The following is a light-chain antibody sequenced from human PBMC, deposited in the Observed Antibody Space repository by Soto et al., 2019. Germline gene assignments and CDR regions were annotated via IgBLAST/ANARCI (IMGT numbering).Light chain of an antibody. CDR2: EVT. CDR1: SSDVGGYDY. Sequence: SVLTQPPSASGSPGQSVTISCTGTSSDVGGYDYVSWYQQHPGKAPKLMIYEVTIRPSGVSDRFSGPKSGNTASLTVSGLQAEDEADYYCSSYTGGNPSYVFGTGTKVTVL. J-gene: IGLJ1*01. V-gene: IGLV2-8*01. CDR3: SSYTGGNPSYV.